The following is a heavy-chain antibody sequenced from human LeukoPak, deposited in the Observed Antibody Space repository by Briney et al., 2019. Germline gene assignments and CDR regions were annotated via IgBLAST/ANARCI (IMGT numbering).Heavy chain of an antibody. CDR2: ISSSSSYI. D-gene: IGHD3-16*02. CDR3: ARDRLHDYVWGSYPLN. CDR1: VFTFSSYS. V-gene: IGHV3-21*01. Sequence: KPGGSLRLSCAASVFTFSSYSMNWVRQAPGKGLEWVSSISSSSSYIYYVDSLKGRFTVSRDNAKNSLYLQMNSLRAEDTAVYYCARDRLHDYVWGSYPLNWGQGTLVTVSS. J-gene: IGHJ4*02.